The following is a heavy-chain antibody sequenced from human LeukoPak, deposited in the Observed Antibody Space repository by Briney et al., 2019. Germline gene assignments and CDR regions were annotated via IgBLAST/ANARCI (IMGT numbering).Heavy chain of an antibody. J-gene: IGHJ4*02. Sequence: AGGSLRLSCAASGFTFSDHYMHWVRQAPGKGLEWVAVISYDGSNKYYADSVKGRFTISRDNSKNTLYLQMNSLRVEDTAVYYCARVXAFDYWGQGTLVTVSP. V-gene: IGHV3-30*03. CDR1: GFTFSDHY. CDR3: ARVXAFDY. CDR2: ISYDGSNK.